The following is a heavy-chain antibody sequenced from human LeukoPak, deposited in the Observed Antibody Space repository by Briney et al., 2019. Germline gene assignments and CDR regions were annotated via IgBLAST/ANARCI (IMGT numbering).Heavy chain of an antibody. CDR3: ARDGDSGYDLSQ. D-gene: IGHD5-12*01. Sequence: ASVKVSCKASGYTFTSYAMHWVRQAPGQRLEWMGWINAGNGNTKYSQKFQGRVTITRDTSASTAYMELSSLRSEDTAVYYCARDGDSGYDLSQWGQGTLVTVSS. J-gene: IGHJ4*02. V-gene: IGHV1-3*01. CDR1: GYTFTSYA. CDR2: INAGNGNT.